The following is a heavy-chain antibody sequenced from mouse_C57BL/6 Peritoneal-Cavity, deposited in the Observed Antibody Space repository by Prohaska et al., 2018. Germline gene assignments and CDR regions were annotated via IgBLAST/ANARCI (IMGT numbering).Heavy chain of an antibody. CDR3: ARRDGYYWYFDV. Sequence: EVKLLQSGGGLVQPGGSLKLSCASSGIDFSRYWMSWVRRAPGKGLEWIGEIKPDSSTINYAPSLKDKFIISRDNAKNTLYLQMSKVRSEDTARYYCARRDGYYWYFDVWGTGTTVTVSS. J-gene: IGHJ1*03. CDR2: IKPDSSTI. D-gene: IGHD2-3*01. V-gene: IGHV4-1*01. CDR1: GIDFSRYW.